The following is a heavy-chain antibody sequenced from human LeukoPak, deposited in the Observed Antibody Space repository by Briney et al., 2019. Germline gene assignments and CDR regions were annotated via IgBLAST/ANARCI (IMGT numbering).Heavy chain of an antibody. J-gene: IGHJ4*02. CDR2: IWFDGSVK. Sequence: GGSLRLSCAASGFTFNTFGMHWVRQAPGQGLEWVAAIWFDGSVKHYSDAVKGRFTISRDNSLNTLYLQMNSLRVEDTAIYYCARDTAVQFLEPAFWGQGTLVTVSS. CDR1: GFTFNTFG. D-gene: IGHD3-3*01. V-gene: IGHV3-33*08. CDR3: ARDTAVQFLEPAF.